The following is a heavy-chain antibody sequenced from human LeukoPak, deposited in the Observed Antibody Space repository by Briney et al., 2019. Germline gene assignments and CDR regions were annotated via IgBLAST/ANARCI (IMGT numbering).Heavy chain of an antibody. CDR3: ARARYDYDSPMDV. D-gene: IGHD3-22*01. CDR1: GGTFSSYA. CDR2: IIPIFGTA. J-gene: IGHJ6*03. V-gene: IGHV1-69*06. Sequence: SVKVSCKASGGTFSSYAISWVRQAPGQGLEWMGGIIPIFGTANYAQKFQGRVTITADKSTSTAYMELSSLRSEDTAVYYCARARYDYDSPMDVWGKGTTVTVSS.